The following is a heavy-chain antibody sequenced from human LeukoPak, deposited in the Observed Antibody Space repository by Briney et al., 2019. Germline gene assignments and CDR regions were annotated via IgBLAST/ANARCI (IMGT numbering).Heavy chain of an antibody. J-gene: IGHJ4*02. V-gene: IGHV3-21*01. CDR3: ARRDSSGYYYRFDY. CDR1: GFTFSSYS. CDR2: ISSSSSYI. D-gene: IGHD3-22*01. Sequence: PGGSLRLSCAASGFTFSSYSMNWVRQAPGKGLEWVSSISSSSSYIYYPDSVKGRFTISRDNAKNSLYLQMNSLRAEDTAVYYCARRDSSGYYYRFDYWGQGTLVTVSS.